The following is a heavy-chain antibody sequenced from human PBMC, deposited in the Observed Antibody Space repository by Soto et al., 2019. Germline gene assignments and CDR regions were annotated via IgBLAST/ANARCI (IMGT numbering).Heavy chain of an antibody. J-gene: IGHJ6*02. D-gene: IGHD2-2*01. CDR1: GFTFSSYA. Sequence: EVQLLESGGGLVQPGGSLGLSCAASGFTFSSYAMSWVRQAPGKGLEWVSAISGSGGSTYYADSVKGRFTISRDNSKNTLYLQMNSLRAEDTAVYYCAKVFSLGYCISTSCYPYGMDVWGQGTTVTVSS. CDR2: ISGSGGST. CDR3: AKVFSLGYCISTSCYPYGMDV. V-gene: IGHV3-23*01.